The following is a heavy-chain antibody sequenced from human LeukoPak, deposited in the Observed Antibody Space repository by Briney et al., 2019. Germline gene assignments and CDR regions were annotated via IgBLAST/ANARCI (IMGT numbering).Heavy chain of an antibody. V-gene: IGHV1-69*06. D-gene: IGHD6-13*01. CDR1: GGTFSSYA. J-gene: IGHJ3*02. CDR2: IIPIFGTA. CDR3: ASGPGGSSSWFRPFFDI. Sequence: ASVKVSCKASGGTFSSYAISWVRQAPGQGLEWMGGIIPIFGTANYAQKFQGRVTITADKSTSTAYMELSSLRSEDTAVYYCASGPGGSSSWFRPFFDIWGQGTMVTVSS.